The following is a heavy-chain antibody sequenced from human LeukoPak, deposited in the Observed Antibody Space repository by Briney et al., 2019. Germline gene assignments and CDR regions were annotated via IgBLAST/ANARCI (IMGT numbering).Heavy chain of an antibody. CDR1: GGSFSGYY. CDR3: AGGWSGPIDY. J-gene: IGHJ4*02. CDR2: INHSGST. V-gene: IGHV4-34*01. Sequence: PSETLSLTCAVYGGSFSGYYWSWIRQPPGKGLEWIGEINHSGSTNYNPSLKSRVTISVDTSKNQFSLKLSSVTAADTAVYYCAGGWSGPIDYWGQGTLVTVSS. D-gene: IGHD1-14*01.